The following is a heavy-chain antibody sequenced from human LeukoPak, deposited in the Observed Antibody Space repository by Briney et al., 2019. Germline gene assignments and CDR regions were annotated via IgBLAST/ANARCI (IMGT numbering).Heavy chain of an antibody. D-gene: IGHD2-15*01. V-gene: IGHV3-74*01. Sequence: GGPLRLSCAASGFTFSGYWMHWVRQAPGQGLVSVSHINTDGSSATYADAVKGRFTISRDNAKSTLYLQMNSLRAEDTAVYYCGRVITTATRHGDSWGQGTLVTVSS. CDR3: GRVITTATRHGDS. J-gene: IGHJ4*02. CDR2: INTDGSSA. CDR1: GFTFSGYW.